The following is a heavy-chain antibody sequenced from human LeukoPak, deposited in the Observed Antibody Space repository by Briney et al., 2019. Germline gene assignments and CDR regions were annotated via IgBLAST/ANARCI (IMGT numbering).Heavy chain of an antibody. J-gene: IGHJ4*02. V-gene: IGHV3-53*01. CDR3: ARDLNWGGFDY. Sequence: GGSLRLSCAASGFTVSDNYMSWVRQAPGKGLEWVSVIYSGGSTYYADSVKGRFTISRDNSKNTLYLQMNSLRVGDTAVYYCARDLNWGGFDYWGQGTLVTVSS. D-gene: IGHD7-27*01. CDR1: GFTVSDNY. CDR2: IYSGGST.